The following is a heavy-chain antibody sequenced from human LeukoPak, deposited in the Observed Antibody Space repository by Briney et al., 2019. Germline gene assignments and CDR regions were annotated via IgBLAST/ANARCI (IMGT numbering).Heavy chain of an antibody. CDR3: ARGDIVVVPAAMGAFDI. J-gene: IGHJ3*02. D-gene: IGHD2-2*01. CDR1: GGTFSSYA. CDR2: ISAYNGNT. Sequence: ASVKVSCKASGGTFSSYAISWVRQAPGQGLEWMGWISAYNGNTNYAQKLQGRVTMTTDTSTSTAYMELSRLRSDDTAVYYCARGDIVVVPAAMGAFDIWGQGTMVTVSS. V-gene: IGHV1-18*01.